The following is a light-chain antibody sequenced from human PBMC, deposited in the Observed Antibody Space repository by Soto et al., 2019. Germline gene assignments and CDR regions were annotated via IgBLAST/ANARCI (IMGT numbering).Light chain of an antibody. CDR2: DAS. J-gene: IGKJ5*01. V-gene: IGKV3D-15*01. CDR1: QSVSSN. Sequence: IVMTPSPATLSVSPGERATLSCRASQSVSSNLAWYHQKPGQAPRLLIYDASNRATGIPARFSGSGSGTDFTLTISRLEPEDFAVFYCQQYAASPITFGQGTRLEIK. CDR3: QQYAASPIT.